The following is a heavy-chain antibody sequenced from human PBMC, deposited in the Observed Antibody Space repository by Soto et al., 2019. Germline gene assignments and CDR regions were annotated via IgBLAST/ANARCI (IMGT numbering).Heavy chain of an antibody. D-gene: IGHD2-2*01. Sequence: KPSETLSLTCAVSGGSISSSNWWSWVRQPPGKGLEWIGEIYHSGSTNYNPSLKSRVTISVDKSKNQFSLKLSSVTAADTAVYYCVGGYCSSTSCPAMVNWFDPWGQGTLVTVSS. CDR2: IYHSGST. J-gene: IGHJ5*02. V-gene: IGHV4-4*02. CDR3: VGGYCSSTSCPAMVNWFDP. CDR1: GGSISSSNW.